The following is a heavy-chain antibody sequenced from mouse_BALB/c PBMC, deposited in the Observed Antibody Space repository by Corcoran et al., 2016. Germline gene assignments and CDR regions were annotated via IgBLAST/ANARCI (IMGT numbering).Heavy chain of an antibody. CDR2: IYPYNDGP. CDR1: GYTFTSYV. V-gene: IGHV1S136*01. CDR3: AREVPGGNPFDY. J-gene: IGHJ2*01. D-gene: IGHD2-1*01. Sequence: LVKPGASVTMSCKASGYTFTSYVMHWVKQKPGQGLEWIGYIYPYNDGPKYTEKFKGKATLTSDKSSSTAYMELSSLTSEDSAGYYGAREVPGGNPFDYWGQGTTLTVSS.